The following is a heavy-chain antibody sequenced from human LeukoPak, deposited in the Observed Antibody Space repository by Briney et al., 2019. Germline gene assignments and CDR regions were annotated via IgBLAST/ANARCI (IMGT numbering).Heavy chain of an antibody. CDR2: ISSSSSTI. D-gene: IGHD6-13*01. CDR3: ARGGRAAAGTTVLTS. J-gene: IGHJ4*02. V-gene: IGHV3-48*02. CDR1: GFTFSSYS. Sequence: GGSLRLSCAASGFTFSSYSMNWVRQAPGKGLEWVSYISSSSSTIYNADSVKGRFTISRDNAKNSLYLLMNSLRDEDTAVYYCARGGRAAAGTTVLTSWGQGTLVTVSS.